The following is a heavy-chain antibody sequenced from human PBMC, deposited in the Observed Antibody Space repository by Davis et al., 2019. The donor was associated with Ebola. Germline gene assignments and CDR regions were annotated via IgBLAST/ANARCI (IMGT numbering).Heavy chain of an antibody. CDR1: GYSFTSYW. D-gene: IGHD3-10*01. V-gene: IGHV5-10-1*01. Sequence: GESLKISCKGSGYSFTSYWISWVRQMPGKGLEWMGRIDPSDSYTNYSPSFQGHVTISADKSINTAFLQWSSLKASDTAVYYCARLRGFERIGDLFWFDPWGQGTLVTVSS. J-gene: IGHJ5*02. CDR3: ARLRGFERIGDLFWFDP. CDR2: IDPSDSYT.